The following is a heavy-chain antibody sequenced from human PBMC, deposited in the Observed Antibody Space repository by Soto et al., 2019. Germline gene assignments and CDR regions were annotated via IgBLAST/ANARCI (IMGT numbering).Heavy chain of an antibody. J-gene: IGHJ6*03. CDR3: ARLTDYYYYMDV. Sequence: QLQLQESGPGLVKPSETLSLTCTVSGGSISSSSYYWGWIRQPPGKGLEWIGSIYYSGSTYYNPSLKSRVTISVDTSKNQFSLKLSSVTAADTAVYYCARLTDYYYYMDVWGKGTTVTVSS. V-gene: IGHV4-39*01. CDR1: GGSISSSSYY. CDR2: IYYSGST.